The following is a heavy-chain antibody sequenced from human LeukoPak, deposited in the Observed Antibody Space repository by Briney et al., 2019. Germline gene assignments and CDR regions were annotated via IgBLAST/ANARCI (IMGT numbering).Heavy chain of an antibody. CDR1: GYTFTSYD. CDR2: MNPNSGNT. Sequence: ASVKVSCKASGYTFTSYDINWVRQATGQGLEWMGWMNPNSGNTGYAQKFQGRVTMTRNTSISTAYMELSSLRSEDTAVYYCARASQGNLGSQLDYWGQGTLVTVPS. D-gene: IGHD1-1*01. CDR3: ARASQGNLGSQLDY. J-gene: IGHJ4*02. V-gene: IGHV1-8*01.